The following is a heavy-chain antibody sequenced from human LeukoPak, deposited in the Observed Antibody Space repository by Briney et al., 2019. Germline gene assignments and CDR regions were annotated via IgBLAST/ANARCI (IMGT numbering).Heavy chain of an antibody. J-gene: IGHJ4*02. CDR3: ARESPSGDYDY. CDR2: ISSSSSYI. D-gene: IGHD4-17*01. CDR1: GFTFSSYS. V-gene: IGHV3-21*01. Sequence: GGSLRLSCAASGFTFSSYSMNWVRQAPGKGLEWVSSISSSSSYIYYADSVKGRFTISRDNAKNSLYLQMNSLRAEDTAVYYCARESPSGDYDYWGQGTLVTVSS.